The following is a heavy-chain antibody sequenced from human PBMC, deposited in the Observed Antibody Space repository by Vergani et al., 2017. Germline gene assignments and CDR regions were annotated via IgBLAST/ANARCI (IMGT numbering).Heavy chain of an antibody. Sequence: QVQLVQSGAEVKKPGSSVKVSCKASGGTFSSYTISWVRQAPGQGLEWMGRIIPILGIANYAQKFQGRVTITAYKSTSTAYMELSSLRSEDTAVYYCARGGGGSELYGMDGWGQGTTVTVS. D-gene: IGHD2-15*01. CDR3: ARGGGGSELYGMDG. V-gene: IGHV1-69*02. CDR1: GGTFSSYT. CDR2: IIPILGIA. J-gene: IGHJ6*02.